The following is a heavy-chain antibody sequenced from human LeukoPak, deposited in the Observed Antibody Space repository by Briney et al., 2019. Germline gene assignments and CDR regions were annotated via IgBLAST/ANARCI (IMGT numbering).Heavy chain of an antibody. CDR2: IWYDGSNH. J-gene: IGHJ6*02. D-gene: IGHD3-10*01. Sequence: GRCLRLSCAASGFTFSNYGMHWVRRAPGKGLEWVAVIWYDGSNHYYADSVKGRFTISRDNAKNSLYLQVNSLRAEDTAVYYCASGYYGSGSSYYYYGMDVWGQGTTVTVSS. V-gene: IGHV3-33*03. CDR1: GFTFSNYG. CDR3: ASGYYGSGSSYYYYGMDV.